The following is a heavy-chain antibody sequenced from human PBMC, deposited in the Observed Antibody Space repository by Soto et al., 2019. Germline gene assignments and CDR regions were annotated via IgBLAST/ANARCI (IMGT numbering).Heavy chain of an antibody. D-gene: IGHD3-16*01. CDR3: ARHRSGGRAFPF. CDR2: IYYAGST. V-gene: IGHV4-59*08. Sequence: SETLSLTCTVSGGSISGYYWSWIRQPPGKGLEWIGYIYYAGSTNYNPSLKSRVTMSVDTSKNQFSLELTSVTAADTAAYYFARHRSGGRAFPFWGPGTMVTVSS. J-gene: IGHJ3*01. CDR1: GGSISGYY.